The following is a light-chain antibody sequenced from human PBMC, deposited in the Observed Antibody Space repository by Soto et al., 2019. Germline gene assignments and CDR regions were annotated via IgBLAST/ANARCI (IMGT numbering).Light chain of an antibody. J-gene: IGKJ4*01. CDR2: AAS. CDR3: QRLSHA. V-gene: IGKV1-9*01. CDR1: QAISNY. Sequence: DIQLTQSPSSLSASVGDRVTIACRASQAISNYEAWYQQKPGKAPKLLIYAASTLQSGVPSRFSGSGSGTDFTLTISSLQPEDFATYYCQRLSHAFGGWTKVEIK.